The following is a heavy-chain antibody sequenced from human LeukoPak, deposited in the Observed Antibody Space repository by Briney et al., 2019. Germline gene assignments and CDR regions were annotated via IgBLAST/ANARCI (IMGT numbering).Heavy chain of an antibody. V-gene: IGHV4-59*01. CDR2: IYYSGST. J-gene: IGHJ5*02. D-gene: IGHD3-3*01. CDR1: GGSISSYY. CDR3: ARGNSVTIFGVVTRGWFDP. Sequence: SETLSLTCTVSGGSISSYYWSWIRQPPGKGLEWIGYIYYSGSTNYNPSLKSRVTISVDTSKNQFSLKLSSVTAADTAVYYCARGNSVTIFGVVTRGWFDPWGQGTLVTVSS.